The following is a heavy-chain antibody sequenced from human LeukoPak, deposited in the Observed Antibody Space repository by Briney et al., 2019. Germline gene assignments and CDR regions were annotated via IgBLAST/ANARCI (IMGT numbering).Heavy chain of an antibody. CDR1: GFTFSSYA. CDR2: ISGSGGST. J-gene: IGHJ4*02. Sequence: GGYLRLSCAASGFTFSSYAMSWVRQAPGKGLEWVSAISGSGGSTYYADSVKGRFAISRDNSKNTLYLQMNSLRAEDTAVYYCAKSWAMLSGNFDYWGQGTLVTVSS. CDR3: AKSWAMLSGNFDY. D-gene: IGHD3-10*02. V-gene: IGHV3-23*01.